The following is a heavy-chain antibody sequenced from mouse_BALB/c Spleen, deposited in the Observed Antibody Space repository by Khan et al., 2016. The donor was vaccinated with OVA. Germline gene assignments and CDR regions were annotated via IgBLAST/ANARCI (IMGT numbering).Heavy chain of an antibody. J-gene: IGHJ3*01. Sequence: QVQLQQSGAELVRPGTSVKVSCKASGYAFTNYLIEWVKQRPGQGLEWIGVINPGSGGTNYNEKFKGKATLTADKSSSTAYMQLSSLTSDVSVVYFCTRGGFGGFAYWGQGTLVTVSA. CDR1: GYAFTNYL. CDR2: INPGSGGT. D-gene: IGHD3-1*01. CDR3: TRGGFGGFAY. V-gene: IGHV1-54*01.